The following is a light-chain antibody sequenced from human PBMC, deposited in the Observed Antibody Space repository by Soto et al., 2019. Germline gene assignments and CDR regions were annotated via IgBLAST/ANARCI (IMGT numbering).Light chain of an antibody. J-gene: IGKJ4*01. V-gene: IGKV1-39*01. CDR2: AAS. Sequence: DIQMTQSPSSLSASVEDRVIITCRASQSISTYLHWYQQKPGKAPNLLIYAASTLQSGVPSRFSGSGSGTDFTLTISSLQPEDFATYFCQHGYSTPLTFGGGTKVDIK. CDR1: QSISTY. CDR3: QHGYSTPLT.